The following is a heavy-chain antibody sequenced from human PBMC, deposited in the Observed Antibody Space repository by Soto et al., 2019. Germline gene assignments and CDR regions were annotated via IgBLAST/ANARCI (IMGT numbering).Heavy chain of an antibody. J-gene: IGHJ6*02. Sequence: EVQLVESGGGLVKPGGSLRLSCAASGFTFSSFNMNWVRQAPGKGLEWVSSITTISIDIYYENSVKGRFTISRDNAKNSLYLQIKSLRADDTAVYFSARGGSGSWGRDGWGQGTTVTVSS. CDR2: ITTISIDI. CDR3: ARGGSGSWGRDG. D-gene: IGHD3-10*01. CDR1: GFTFSSFN. V-gene: IGHV3-21*06.